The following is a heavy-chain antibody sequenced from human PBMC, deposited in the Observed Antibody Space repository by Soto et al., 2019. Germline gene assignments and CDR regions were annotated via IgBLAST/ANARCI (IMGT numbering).Heavy chain of an antibody. D-gene: IGHD5-18*01. CDR1: GFSISSNNW. J-gene: IGHJ4*02. V-gene: IGHV4-4*02. CDR3: ASWFGYSYAFNY. CDR2: IYHSGRT. Sequence: QVQLQESGPGLVKPSGTLSLTCAVSGFSISSNNWWSWVRQPPGKGLEWIGEIYHSGRTDYNPSLKSRVTISVDRSKNQCSLRLTSVTAEDTAVYYCASWFGYSYAFNYWGQGTLVTVSS.